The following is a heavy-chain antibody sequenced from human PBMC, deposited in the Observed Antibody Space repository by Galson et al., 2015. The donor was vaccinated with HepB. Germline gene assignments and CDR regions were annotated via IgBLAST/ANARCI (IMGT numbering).Heavy chain of an antibody. CDR1: GHSISSGYY. V-gene: IGHV4-38-2*02. J-gene: IGHJ4*02. CDR2: FYETGST. CDR3: ARELGEVGHTIFDN. D-gene: IGHD1-26*01. Sequence: SETLSLTCVVSGHSISSGYYWGWIRQSPGKGLEWIGTFYETGSTYYNPSLKTRVTISLDTSKNQFSLKLRSVTAADTAVYYCARELGEVGHTIFDNWGQGTLVTVSS.